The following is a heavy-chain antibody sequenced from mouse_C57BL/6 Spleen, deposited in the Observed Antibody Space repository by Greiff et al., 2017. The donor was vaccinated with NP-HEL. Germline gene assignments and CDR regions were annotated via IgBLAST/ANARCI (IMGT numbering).Heavy chain of an antibody. CDR3: ARRDYGLYAMDY. CDR1: GYSITSGYY. D-gene: IGHD1-2*01. V-gene: IGHV3-6*01. J-gene: IGHJ4*01. Sequence: EVKLQESGPGLVKPSQSLSLTCSVTGYSITSGYYWNWIRQFPGNKLEWMGYISYDGSNNYNPSLKNRISITRDTSKNQFFLKLNSVTTEDTATYYCARRDYGLYAMDYWGQGTSVTVSS. CDR2: ISYDGSN.